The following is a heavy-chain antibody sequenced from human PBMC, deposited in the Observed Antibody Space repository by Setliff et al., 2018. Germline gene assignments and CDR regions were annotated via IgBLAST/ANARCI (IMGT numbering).Heavy chain of an antibody. CDR3: ARDSRQWLEGGASGDMDI. Sequence: SVKVSCKTSGGTFSSFAVSWVRQAPGQRPEWMGRLIPFFGTTIYAQRFQGRVTITADESTTTVFMELNSLGSEDTAIYYCARDSRQWLEGGASGDMDIWGQGTMVTVSS. CDR2: LIPFFGTT. CDR1: GGTFSSFA. D-gene: IGHD6-19*01. J-gene: IGHJ3*02. V-gene: IGHV1-69*13.